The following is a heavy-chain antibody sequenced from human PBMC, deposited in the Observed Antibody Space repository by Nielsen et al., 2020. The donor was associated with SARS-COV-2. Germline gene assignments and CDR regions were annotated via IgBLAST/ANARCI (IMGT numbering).Heavy chain of an antibody. CDR1: GFTFSGSA. D-gene: IGHD6-19*01. J-gene: IGHJ3*02. Sequence: GESLKIPCAVSGFTFSGSALHWVRQAPGKGLEWVGRIRSEANDYATAYAASVKGRFTISRDDSKNTAYLQMNSLRAEDTAVYYCAREAVAGDGFPVGAFDIWGQGTMVTVSS. CDR2: IRSEANDYAT. V-gene: IGHV3-73*01. CDR3: AREAVAGDGFPVGAFDI.